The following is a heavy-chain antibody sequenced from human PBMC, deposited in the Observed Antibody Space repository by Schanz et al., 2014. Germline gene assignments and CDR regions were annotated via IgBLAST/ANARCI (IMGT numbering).Heavy chain of an antibody. CDR2: INQDGYDK. V-gene: IGHV3-7*01. D-gene: IGHD5-12*01. CDR1: EFTFNTYC. J-gene: IGHJ4*02. CDR3: ARDGYNAYDLKRGDY. Sequence: EVQLVESGGGLVQPGGSLRLSCAASEFTFNTYCMSWVRQAPGKGLEWVASINQDGYDKHYVDSVEGRFTISRDNAKNSLYLQMNSLRAEDTAVYYCARDGYNAYDLKRGDYWGQGTQVAVSS.